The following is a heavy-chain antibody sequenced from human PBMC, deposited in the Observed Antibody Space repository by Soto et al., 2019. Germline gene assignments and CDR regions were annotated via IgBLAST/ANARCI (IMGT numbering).Heavy chain of an antibody. CDR2: TRNKAKSYTT. V-gene: IGHV3-72*01. Sequence: EVQLVESGGGLVQPGGSLRLSCAASGFTFSDHYMDWVRQAPGKGLEWVGRTRNKAKSYTTEYAASVKGRFTISRDDSKNSLYLQMHSLKTEDTAVYYCARGGAPGYYYYGMDVWGQGTTVTVSS. D-gene: IGHD4-17*01. J-gene: IGHJ6*02. CDR3: ARGGAPGYYYYGMDV. CDR1: GFTFSDHY.